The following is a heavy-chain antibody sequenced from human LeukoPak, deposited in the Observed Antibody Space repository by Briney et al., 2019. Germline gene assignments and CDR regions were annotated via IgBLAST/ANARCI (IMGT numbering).Heavy chain of an antibody. V-gene: IGHV3-30*04. CDR1: GFTFNSYA. CDR3: ATELRILSWGVDAFDI. D-gene: IGHD3-10*01. J-gene: IGHJ3*02. Sequence: PGGSLRLSCAASGFTFNSYAVHWVRQAPGKGVEGGAFISYDGSKTYHADSVKGRFTISRDTSKTTVYLQMNSLRAEDTAVYYCATELRILSWGVDAFDIWGQGTMVTVCS. CDR2: ISYDGSKT.